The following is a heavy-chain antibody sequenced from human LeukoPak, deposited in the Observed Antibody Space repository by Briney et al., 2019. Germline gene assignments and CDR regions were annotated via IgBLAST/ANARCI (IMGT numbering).Heavy chain of an antibody. CDR2: IYYSGST. D-gene: IGHD2-21*02. J-gene: IGHJ4*02. V-gene: IGHV4-39*01. CDR1: GGSISNGSYY. Sequence: PSETLSLTCTVSGGSISNGSYYWGWIRQPPGKGLEWIGSIYYSGSTYYNPSLKSRVTISVDTSKNQFSLKLSSVTAADTAVYYCARGDIVAYCGVDCYSTYVYWGQGTLVTVSS. CDR3: ARGDIVAYCGVDCYSTYVY.